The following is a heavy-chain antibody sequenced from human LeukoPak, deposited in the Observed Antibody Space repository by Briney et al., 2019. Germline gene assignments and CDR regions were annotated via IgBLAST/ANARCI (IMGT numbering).Heavy chain of an antibody. CDR2: IIPIFGTA. J-gene: IGHJ5*02. Sequence: SVKVSCKASGGTFSSYAISWVRQAPGQGLEWMGGIIPIFGTANYAQKFQGRVTITADESTSTAYMELSSLRSEDTAVYYCARYGLNIAVAGIGGWFDPWGQGTLVTVSS. D-gene: IGHD6-19*01. CDR3: ARYGLNIAVAGIGGWFDP. CDR1: GGTFSSYA. V-gene: IGHV1-69*13.